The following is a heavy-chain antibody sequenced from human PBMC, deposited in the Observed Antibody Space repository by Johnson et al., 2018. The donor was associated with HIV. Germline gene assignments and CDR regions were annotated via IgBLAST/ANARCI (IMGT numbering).Heavy chain of an antibody. D-gene: IGHD6-6*01. CDR3: ARVVPYAFDL. Sequence: VQLVESGGGLVKPGGSLRLSCAASGFTFSDYYMSWIRQAPGKGLEWVANIKQDGSEKYYVDSVKGRFTISRDNAKNSLYLQMNSLRAEDTAVYFCARVVPYAFDLWGQGTMVTVSS. V-gene: IGHV3-7*01. J-gene: IGHJ3*01. CDR1: GFTFSDYY. CDR2: IKQDGSEK.